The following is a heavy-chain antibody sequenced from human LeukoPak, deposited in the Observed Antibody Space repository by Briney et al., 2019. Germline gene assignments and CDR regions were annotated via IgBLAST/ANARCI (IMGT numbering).Heavy chain of an antibody. Sequence: AESLKISCKGSGYNFISHWSGWVRQMPGKGLEWMGIIYPGDSDTRYSPSFQGQVTISADKSISTAYLQWSSLKASDTAIYYCARQRDVTTRQDYWGQGTLVTVSS. CDR3: ARQRDVTTRQDY. V-gene: IGHV5-51*01. J-gene: IGHJ4*02. CDR2: IYPGDSDT. D-gene: IGHD1-1*01. CDR1: GYNFISHW.